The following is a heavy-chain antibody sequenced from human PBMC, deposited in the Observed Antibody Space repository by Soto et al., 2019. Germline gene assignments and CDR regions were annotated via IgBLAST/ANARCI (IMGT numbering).Heavy chain of an antibody. CDR2: IYYGGSA. CDR3: TRGGHCIDGVCSALAY. Sequence: SETLSLTCTVSGGSISTYYWSWIRQPPGKGLEWIGYIYYGGSANYNPSLTSRVTISLDRSTKPFSLRLNSVTAADTAVYYCTRGGHCIDGVCSALAYWGQGTLVTVSS. D-gene: IGHD2-8*01. V-gene: IGHV4-59*08. CDR1: GGSISTYY. J-gene: IGHJ4*02.